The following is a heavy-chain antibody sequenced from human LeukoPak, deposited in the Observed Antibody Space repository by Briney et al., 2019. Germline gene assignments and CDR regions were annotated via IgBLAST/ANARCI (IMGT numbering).Heavy chain of an antibody. D-gene: IGHD2-8*01. CDR3: ARRYSTTTWYYFDY. CDR2: MSSSGST. Sequence: SETLSLTCAVSGGSISSSSHRWGWLRQPPGKGLKWIASMSSSGSTNYNPSLQSRATISVNTSKNQFSLRLSSVTAADTAVYYCARRYSTTTWYYFDYWGQGTLVTVSS. CDR1: GGSISSSSHR. J-gene: IGHJ4*02. V-gene: IGHV4-39*01.